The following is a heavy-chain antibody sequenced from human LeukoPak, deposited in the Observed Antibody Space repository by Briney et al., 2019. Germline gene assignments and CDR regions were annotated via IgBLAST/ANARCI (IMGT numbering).Heavy chain of an antibody. V-gene: IGHV4-59*08. Sequence: KPSETLSLTCIVSGGSIGTYYWSWIRQSPGKGLEWIGYIYVTGSTRYNPYLQSRVTISVDTSRNQFSLKLSSVTAADTAVYYCARHPPLYYYGSGSPNALFDYWGQGTLVTVSS. J-gene: IGHJ4*02. CDR2: IYVTGST. CDR3: ARHPPLYYYGSGSPNALFDY. CDR1: GGSIGTYY. D-gene: IGHD3-10*01.